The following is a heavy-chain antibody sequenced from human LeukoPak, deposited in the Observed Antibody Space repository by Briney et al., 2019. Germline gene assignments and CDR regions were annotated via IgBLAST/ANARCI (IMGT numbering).Heavy chain of an antibody. CDR2: VHLDGRT. CDR3: AIDGGSSRPLDY. CDR1: GGCFTGSTL. J-gene: IGHJ4*02. D-gene: IGHD2-15*01. V-gene: IGHV4-4*02. Sequence: SETLSLTCAVSGGCFTGSTLCTWVRQPPGKGLEWIGEVHLDGRTNYNPSLKSRLIMSVDLPESHIYLKLTSVTAADTDVYVCAIDGGSSRPLDYSGQGTLVTVSS.